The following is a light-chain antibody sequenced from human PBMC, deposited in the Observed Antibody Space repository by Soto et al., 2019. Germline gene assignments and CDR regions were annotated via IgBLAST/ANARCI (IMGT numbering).Light chain of an antibody. V-gene: IGKV1-6*01. CDR3: LQDHNYPRT. CDR2: GVS. J-gene: IGKJ1*01. CDR1: QDIRNE. Sequence: ALQMTQSPSSLSASVGDRVTITCRASQDIRNELGWYQQKPGKAPKALIYGVSNLQSGVPSRFSGSGSGTDFTLTISSLQPEDFAVYYCLQDHNYPRTFGQGTKVEIK.